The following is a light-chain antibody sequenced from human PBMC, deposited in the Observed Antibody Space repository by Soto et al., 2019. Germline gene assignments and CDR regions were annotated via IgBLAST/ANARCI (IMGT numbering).Light chain of an antibody. CDR2: DTS. CDR3: QQYYSLPV. CDR1: QEISNA. V-gene: IGKV1-33*01. Sequence: DIQMTQSPSSLSAYVGDRLTITCQASQEISNALSWYQEKPGKAPKLLIYDTSNLQAGVPPRFSGSRSGTDFSFTINNLQPEDIATYYCQQYYSLPVFGPGTRVQI. J-gene: IGKJ3*01.